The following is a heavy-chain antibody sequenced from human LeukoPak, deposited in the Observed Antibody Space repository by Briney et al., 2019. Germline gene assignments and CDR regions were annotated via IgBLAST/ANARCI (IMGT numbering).Heavy chain of an antibody. J-gene: IGHJ3*02. D-gene: IGHD3-9*01. Sequence: SETLSLTCTVSGYSISSGYYWGWIRQPPGKRLEWIGSIYHSGSTYYNPSLKSRVTISVDTSKKQFSLKLSSVTAADTAVYYCARPARRYFDWSTTSDDAFDIWGQGTMVTVSS. CDR2: IYHSGST. CDR3: ARPARRYFDWSTTSDDAFDI. V-gene: IGHV4-38-2*02. CDR1: GYSISSGYY.